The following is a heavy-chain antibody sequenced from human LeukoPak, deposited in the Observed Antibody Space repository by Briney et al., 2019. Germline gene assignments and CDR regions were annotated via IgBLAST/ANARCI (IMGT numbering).Heavy chain of an antibody. Sequence: PGTSLRLSCAASGFTFSTYAMHWVRQAPGKGLEWVAVISYDGSNKYYADFVKGRFTISRDDSKNTLYLQMKSLRAEDTAVYYCARAHDFWSGRTYYFDYWGQGTPVTVSS. CDR3: ARAHDFWSGRTYYFDY. J-gene: IGHJ4*02. D-gene: IGHD3-3*01. CDR2: ISYDGSNK. CDR1: GFTFSTYA. V-gene: IGHV3-30-3*01.